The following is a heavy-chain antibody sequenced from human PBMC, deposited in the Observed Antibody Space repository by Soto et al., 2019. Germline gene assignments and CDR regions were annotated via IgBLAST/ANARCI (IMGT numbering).Heavy chain of an antibody. CDR3: VKDTRIAARPDYYYGMDV. Sequence: EVQLLESGGGLVQPGGSLRLSCAASGFTFSSYAMSWVRQAPGKGLEWVSAISGSGGSTYSADSVKGRFTISRDNSKNTLYLQMISLRAEDTAVYYCVKDTRIAARPDYYYGMDVWGHGTTVTVSS. J-gene: IGHJ6*02. D-gene: IGHD6-6*01. V-gene: IGHV3-23*01. CDR1: GFTFSSYA. CDR2: ISGSGGST.